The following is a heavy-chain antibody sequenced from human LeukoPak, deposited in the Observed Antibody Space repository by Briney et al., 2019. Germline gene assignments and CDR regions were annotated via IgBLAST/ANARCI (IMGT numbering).Heavy chain of an antibody. CDR3: ARGLWELRGHAFDI. CDR1: GGSISTYF. CDR2: IYYTGSS. J-gene: IGHJ3*02. V-gene: IGHV4-59*01. D-gene: IGHD1-26*01. Sequence: SETLSPTCIVSGGSISTYFWNWIRQPPGKGLEWIGYIYYTGSSNYNPSLKSRVTILVDTSKSQFSLKLSSVTAADTAVYYCARGLWELRGHAFDIWGQGTMVTVSS.